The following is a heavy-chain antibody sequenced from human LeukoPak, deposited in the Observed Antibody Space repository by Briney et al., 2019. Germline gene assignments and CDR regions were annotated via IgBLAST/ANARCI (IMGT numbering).Heavy chain of an antibody. Sequence: SETLSLTCTVSGGSISSYYWSWIRQPAGKGLEWIGRIYTSGSTNYNPSLKSRVTMSVDTSKNQFSLKLSSVTAADTAVYYCAREYSHDSSGYRLADYWGQGTLVTVSS. CDR1: GGSISSYY. D-gene: IGHD3-22*01. J-gene: IGHJ4*02. CDR3: AREYSHDSSGYRLADY. V-gene: IGHV4-4*07. CDR2: IYTSGST.